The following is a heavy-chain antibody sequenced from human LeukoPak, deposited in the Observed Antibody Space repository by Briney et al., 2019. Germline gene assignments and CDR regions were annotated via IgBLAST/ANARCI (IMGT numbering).Heavy chain of an antibody. CDR3: AKDGPKLRFLEWLLRNWYFDL. D-gene: IGHD3-3*01. V-gene: IGHV3-30*02. CDR2: IRYDGSNK. CDR1: GFTFSSYG. J-gene: IGHJ2*01. Sequence: PGGSLRLSCAESGFTFSSYGMHWVRQAPGKGLEGVAFIRYDGSNKYYADSVKGRFTISRDNSKNTLYLQMNSLRAEDTAVYYCAKDGPKLRFLEWLLRNWYFDLWGRGTLVTVSS.